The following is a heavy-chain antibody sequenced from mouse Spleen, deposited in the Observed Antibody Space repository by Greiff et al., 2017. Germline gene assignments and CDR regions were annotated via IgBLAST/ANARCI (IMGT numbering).Heavy chain of an antibody. J-gene: IGHJ1*01. V-gene: IGHV1-82*01. CDR2: IYPGDGDT. Sequence: QVQLQQSGPELVKPGASVKISCKASGYVFSSSWINWVKQRPGKGLEWIGRIYPGDGDTHYNGKFKGKATLTADKSSSTAFMQLSSLTSEDSAVYFCGRSYYYGSNWYFDVWGAGTTVTVSS. D-gene: IGHD1-1*01. CDR3: GRSYYYGSNWYFDV. CDR1: GYVFSSSW.